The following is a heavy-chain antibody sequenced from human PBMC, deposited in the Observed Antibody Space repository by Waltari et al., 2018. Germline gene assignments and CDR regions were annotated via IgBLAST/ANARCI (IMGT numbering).Heavy chain of an antibody. V-gene: IGHV1-69*05. Sequence: QVQLVQSGAEVKKPGSSVKVSCKASGGTFSSYAISWVRQAPGQGLEWMGGSIPIFGTANYAQKCQCRVTITTDESTSTAYMELSSLRSEDTAVYYCARARTDGRFDPWGQGTLVTVSS. CDR1: GGTFSSYA. CDR3: ARARTDGRFDP. CDR2: SIPIFGTA. J-gene: IGHJ5*02.